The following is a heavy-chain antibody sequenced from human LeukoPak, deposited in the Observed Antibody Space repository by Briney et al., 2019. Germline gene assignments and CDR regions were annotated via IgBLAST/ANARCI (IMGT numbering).Heavy chain of an antibody. CDR2: IHHSGST. CDR3: AKLSIAVAGYDY. Sequence: SGTLSLTCAVSGGSISSSNWWSWVRQPPGKGLEWIGEIHHSGSTNYNPSLKSRVTISVDKSKNQFSLKLSSMTAADTAVYYCAKLSIAVAGYDYWGQGTLVTVSS. D-gene: IGHD6-19*01. CDR1: GGSISSSNW. V-gene: IGHV4-4*02. J-gene: IGHJ4*02.